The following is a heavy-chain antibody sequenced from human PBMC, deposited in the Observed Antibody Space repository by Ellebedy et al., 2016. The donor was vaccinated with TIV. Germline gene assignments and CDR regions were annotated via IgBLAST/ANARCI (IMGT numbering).Heavy chain of an antibody. Sequence: GESLKISXTASGFTFSDYYMSWVRQAPGKGLEWVANIRQDGSEIYYVDSVKGRFTISRDNAKSSLYLQMNSLRAEDTAVYYCARGPMAGISGWYHSFDYWGQGTLVTVSS. J-gene: IGHJ4*02. CDR3: ARGPMAGISGWYHSFDY. CDR2: IRQDGSEI. D-gene: IGHD6-19*01. V-gene: IGHV3-7*01. CDR1: GFTFSDYY.